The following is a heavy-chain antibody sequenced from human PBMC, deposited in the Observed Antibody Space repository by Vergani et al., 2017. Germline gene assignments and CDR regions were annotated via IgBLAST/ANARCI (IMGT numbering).Heavy chain of an antibody. D-gene: IGHD3-16*02. CDR3: AGGGLDDYVWGSYRYFPY. J-gene: IGHJ4*02. Sequence: QVQLVQSGAEVKKPGSSVKVSCKASGGTFSSYAISWVRQAPGQGLEWMGGIIPIFCTANYAQKFQGRVTITADESTSKAYMELSSLRSEDTAVYYCAGGGLDDYVWGSYRYFPYWGQGTLVTVSS. CDR1: GGTFSSYA. CDR2: IIPIFCTA. V-gene: IGHV1-69*01.